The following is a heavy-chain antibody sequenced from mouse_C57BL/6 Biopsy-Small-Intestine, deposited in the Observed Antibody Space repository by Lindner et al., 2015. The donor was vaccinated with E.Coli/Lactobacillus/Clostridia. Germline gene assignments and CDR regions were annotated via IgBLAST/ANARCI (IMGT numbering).Heavy chain of an antibody. CDR1: GYTFTSSG. CDR3: ARDDGYYFDY. V-gene: IGHV1-81*01. Sequence: VQLQESGDELARPGASVKLSCKASGYTFTSSGISWVKQRTGQGLEWIGEIYPRSGNTYYNEKFKDKATLAADKSSSTAYMELRSLTSEDSAVYFCARDDGYYFDYWGQGTTLTVSS. J-gene: IGHJ2*01. D-gene: IGHD2-3*01. CDR2: IYPRSGNT.